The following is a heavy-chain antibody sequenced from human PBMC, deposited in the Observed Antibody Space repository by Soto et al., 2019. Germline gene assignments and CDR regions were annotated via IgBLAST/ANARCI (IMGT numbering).Heavy chain of an antibody. V-gene: IGHV3-30*04. CDR3: AKDRGYSSGFFDY. D-gene: IGHD6-19*01. J-gene: IGHJ4*02. CDR1: GFTFSSYA. CDR2: ISYDGSNK. Sequence: PWGSLRLSCAAPGFTFSSYAMHWVRQAPGKGLEWVAVISYDGSNKYYADSVKGRFTISRDNSKNTLYLQMNSLRAEDTAVYYCAKDRGYSSGFFDYWGQGTLVTVSS.